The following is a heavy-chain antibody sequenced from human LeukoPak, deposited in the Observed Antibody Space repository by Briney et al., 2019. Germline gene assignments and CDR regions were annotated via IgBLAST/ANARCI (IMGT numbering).Heavy chain of an antibody. V-gene: IGHV3-66*01. Sequence: GGSLRLSCLVSGFTVNSNYMSWVRQTPGKGLEWVSVIYSGGTTKYADSVKGRFTIYRDTSKNTLFLQMNSLRVEDTAVYYCASKLTTGNWGQGTLVTVSS. D-gene: IGHD4-17*01. CDR1: GFTVNSNY. CDR3: ASKLTTGN. J-gene: IGHJ4*02. CDR2: IYSGGTT.